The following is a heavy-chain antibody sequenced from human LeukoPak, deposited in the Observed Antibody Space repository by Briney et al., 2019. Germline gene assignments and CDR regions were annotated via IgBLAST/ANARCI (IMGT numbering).Heavy chain of an antibody. J-gene: IGHJ4*02. D-gene: IGHD3-22*01. V-gene: IGHV1-18*01. CDR3: ASTPKYYYDSSGYHGN. CDR2: ISAYNGNT. Sequence: ASVKVSCKASGYTFTSYGISWVRQAPGQGLEWMGWISAYNGNTNYAQKLQGRVTMTTDTSTSTAYMELSSLRSEDTAVYYCASTPKYYYDSSGYHGNWGQGTLVTVSS. CDR1: GYTFTSYG.